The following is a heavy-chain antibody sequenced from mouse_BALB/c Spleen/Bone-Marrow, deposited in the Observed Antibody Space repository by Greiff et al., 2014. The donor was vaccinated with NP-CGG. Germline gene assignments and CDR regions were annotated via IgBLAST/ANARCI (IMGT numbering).Heavy chain of an antibody. D-gene: IGHD2-4*01. Sequence: VQRVESGAELAKPGASVKMSCKASGYTFTSYWMHWVKQRPGQGLEWIGYINPSTGYTEYNQKFKDKATLTADKSSSTAYMQLSSLTSEDSAVYYCARSATMIFAYWGQGTLVTVSA. V-gene: IGHV1-7*01. CDR2: INPSTGYT. J-gene: IGHJ3*01. CDR3: ARSATMIFAY. CDR1: GYTFTSYW.